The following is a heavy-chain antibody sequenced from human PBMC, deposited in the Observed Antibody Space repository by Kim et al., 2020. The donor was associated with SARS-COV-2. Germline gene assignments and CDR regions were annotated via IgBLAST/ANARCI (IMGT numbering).Heavy chain of an antibody. Sequence: GGSLRLSCAASGFTFSSYAMSWVRQTPGKGLEWVAHISFDGSQKYYSDSVKGRFTISRDRSKNTMSVQMDSLRPDDTAFYYCARRLYAHGWIYYPFDFWG. V-gene: IGHV3-30*04. CDR1: GFTFSSYA. CDR2: ISFDGSQK. CDR3: ARRLYAHGWIYYPFDF. D-gene: IGHD3-16*01. J-gene: IGHJ4*01.